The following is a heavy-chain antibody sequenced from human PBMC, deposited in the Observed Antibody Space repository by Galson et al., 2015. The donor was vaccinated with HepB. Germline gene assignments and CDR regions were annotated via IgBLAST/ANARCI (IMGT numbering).Heavy chain of an antibody. Sequence: SLRLSCAASGFTFSSYWMHWVRQAPGKGLVWVSRINSDGSSTSYADSVKGRFTISRDNAKNTLYLQMNSLRAEDTAVYYCAGSSLGSYYYYYYGMDVWGQGTTVTVSS. CDR2: INSDGSST. D-gene: IGHD1-26*01. J-gene: IGHJ6*02. CDR3: AGSSLGSYYYYYYGMDV. V-gene: IGHV3-74*01. CDR1: GFTFSSYW.